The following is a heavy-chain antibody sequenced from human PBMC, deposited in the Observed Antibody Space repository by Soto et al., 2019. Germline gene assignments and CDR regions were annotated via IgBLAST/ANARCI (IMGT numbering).Heavy chain of an antibody. CDR2: ISSSSGST. D-gene: IGHD5-12*01. CDR1: GFTFSDYY. J-gene: IGHJ6*02. Sequence: GGSLRLSCAASGFTFSDYYMSWIRQAPGKGLEYISYISSSSGSTNYADSVKGRFTISRDNAKNSLYLQMSSLIAEDTAVYYCARDRGGYDRLYYYHGMDVWGQGTTVTVSS. CDR3: ARDRGGYDRLYYYHGMDV. V-gene: IGHV3-11*06.